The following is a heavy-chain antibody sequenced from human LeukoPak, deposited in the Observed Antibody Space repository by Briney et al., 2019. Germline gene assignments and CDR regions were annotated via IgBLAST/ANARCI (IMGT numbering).Heavy chain of an antibody. V-gene: IGHV3-21*01. CDR3: ARAGGSYSVAFDI. CDR1: GFTFSSYS. Sequence: GGSLRLSCAASGFTFSSYSMNWVRQAPGKGLEWVSSISSSSSYIYYADSVKGRFTISRDNAKNSLYLQMNSLRAEDTAVYYCARAGGSYSVAFDIWGQGTMVTVSS. D-gene: IGHD1-26*01. J-gene: IGHJ3*02. CDR2: ISSSSSYI.